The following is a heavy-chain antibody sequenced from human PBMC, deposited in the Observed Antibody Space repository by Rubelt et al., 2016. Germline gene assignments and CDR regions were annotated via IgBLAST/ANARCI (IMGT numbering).Heavy chain of an antibody. D-gene: IGHD6-19*01. V-gene: IGHV3-48*03. CDR3: ARDSSGWSNWFDP. Sequence: VRQAPGKGLEWISYISGSGGATYYADSVKGRFTISRDNAKNSLYLQVNSLRAEDTAVYYCARDSSGWSNWFDPWGQGTLVTVSS. J-gene: IGHJ5*02. CDR2: ISGSGGAT.